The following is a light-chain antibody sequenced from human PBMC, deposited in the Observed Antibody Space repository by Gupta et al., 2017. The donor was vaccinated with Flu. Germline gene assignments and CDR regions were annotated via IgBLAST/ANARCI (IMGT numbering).Light chain of an antibody. CDR3: SSYADSNIS. CDR2: EVS. V-gene: IGLV2-8*01. J-gene: IGLJ3*02. Sequence: QSALTQPPSASGSPGQSVTISCTGTSSDVGGHNYVSWYQQHPGKAPKLMIYEVSKRPSGVPDRFSGSKSGNTASLTVSGLQAEDEADYYCSSYADSNISFGGGTKLTVL. CDR1: SSDVGGHNY.